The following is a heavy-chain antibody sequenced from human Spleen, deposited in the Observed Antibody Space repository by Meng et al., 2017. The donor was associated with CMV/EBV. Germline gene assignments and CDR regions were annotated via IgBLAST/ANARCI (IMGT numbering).Heavy chain of an antibody. D-gene: IGHD1-26*01. CDR1: GGSISSTSYY. CDR2: IYYTGST. V-gene: IGHV4-39*06. Sequence: SETLSLTCTVSGGSISSTSYYWGWIRQPPGKGLEWIGNIYYTGSTYYNPSLKGRVTISVDTSKNQFPLKLSSVTAADTAVYYCARQSLMRWDLGDWFDSWGQGTLVTVSS. J-gene: IGHJ5*01. CDR3: ARQSLMRWDLGDWFDS.